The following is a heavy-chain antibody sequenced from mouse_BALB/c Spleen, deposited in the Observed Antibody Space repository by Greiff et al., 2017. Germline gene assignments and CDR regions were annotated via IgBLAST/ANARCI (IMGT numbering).Heavy chain of an antibody. V-gene: IGHV5-17*02. D-gene: IGHD1-1*01. CDR3: ARCYGSSYWFAY. CDR2: ISSGSSTI. J-gene: IGHJ3*01. Sequence: EVKLQESGGGLVQPGGSRKLSCAASGFTFSSFGMHWVRQAPEKGLEWVAYISSGSSTIYYADTVKGRFTISRDNPKNTLFLQMTSLRSEDTAMYYCARCYGSSYWFAYWGQGTLVTVAA. CDR1: GFTFSSFG.